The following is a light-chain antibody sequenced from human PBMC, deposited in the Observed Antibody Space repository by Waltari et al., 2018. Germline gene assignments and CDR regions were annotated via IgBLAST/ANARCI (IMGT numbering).Light chain of an antibody. V-gene: IGKV4-1*01. CDR3: QQYYSIPWT. Sequence: DIVMTKSPDSLAVSLGERATLNCKSSQNLLYTSNNKNSLAWYQQKPGQSPKLLIYWASTRQSGVPDRFGGSGSGTDFTLTISSLQAEDVALYYCQQYYSIPWTFGQGTKVEIK. CDR1: QNLLYTSNNKNS. CDR2: WAS. J-gene: IGKJ1*01.